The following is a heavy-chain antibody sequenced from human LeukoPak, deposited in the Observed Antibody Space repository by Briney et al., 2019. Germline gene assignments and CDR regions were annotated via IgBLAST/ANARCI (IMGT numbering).Heavy chain of an antibody. CDR3: ARHEELERGYNWFDP. D-gene: IGHD1-1*01. CDR2: IYYSGST. V-gene: IGHV4-39*01. J-gene: IGHJ5*02. Sequence: SETLSLTCTVSGGSISSSSYCWGWIRQPPGKGLEWIGSIYYSGSTYYNPSLKSRVTISVDTSKNQFSLKLSSVTAADTAVYYCARHEELERGYNWFDPWGQGTLVTVSS. CDR1: GGSISSSSYC.